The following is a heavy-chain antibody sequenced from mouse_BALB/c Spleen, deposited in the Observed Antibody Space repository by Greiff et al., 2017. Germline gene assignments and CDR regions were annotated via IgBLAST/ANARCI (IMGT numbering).Heavy chain of an antibody. V-gene: IGHV1-5*01. CDR1: GYTFTSYW. D-gene: IGHD1-1*01. CDR3: TRPYYYGSSYHYFDY. Sequence: VQLKESGTVLARPGASVKMSCKASGYTFTSYWMHWVKQRPGQGLEWIGAIYPGNSDTSYNQKFKGKAKLTAVTSTSTAYMELSSLTNEDSAVYYCTRPYYYGSSYHYFDYWGQGTTLTVSS. CDR2: IYPGNSDT. J-gene: IGHJ2*01.